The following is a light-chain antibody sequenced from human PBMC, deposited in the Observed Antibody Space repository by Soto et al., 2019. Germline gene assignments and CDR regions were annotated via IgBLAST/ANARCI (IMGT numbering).Light chain of an antibody. V-gene: IGLV1-44*01. CDR2: TNN. CDR1: ISNIGGNT. Sequence: QSVLTQPPSASGTPGQRVTISCSGSISNIGGNTVNWYQQLPGTAPKLLMYTNNQRPSGVPDRFSGSKSGTSASLAISGLQSDDEADYYCAAWDDSLNGVVFGGGTKVTVL. J-gene: IGLJ2*01. CDR3: AAWDDSLNGVV.